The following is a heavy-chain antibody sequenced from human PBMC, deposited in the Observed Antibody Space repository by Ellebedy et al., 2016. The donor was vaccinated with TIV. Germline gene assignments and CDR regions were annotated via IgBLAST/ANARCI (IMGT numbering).Heavy chain of an antibody. CDR2: ISSSSNYI. CDR1: GFTFSNYN. CDR3: ARDLGHRGYDHSQYAFDV. J-gene: IGHJ3*01. D-gene: IGHD5-12*01. Sequence: PGGSPRLSCAASGFTFSNYNLNWVRQAPGKGLEFVASISSSSNYIYYGDSVKGRFTISRDNAKNSLYLQVNSLRAEDTDVYYCARDLGHRGYDHSQYAFDVWGQGTLVTVSS. V-gene: IGHV3-21*01.